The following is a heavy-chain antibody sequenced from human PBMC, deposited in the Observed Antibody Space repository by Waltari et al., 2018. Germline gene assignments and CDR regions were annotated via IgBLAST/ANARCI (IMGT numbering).Heavy chain of an antibody. J-gene: IGHJ5*02. CDR2: MNPLSENT. CDR1: GSTLPTAA. CDR3: ATARVERRRGSWFDP. D-gene: IGHD3-16*01. V-gene: IGHV1-8*01. Sequence: QVQLVQSGAEVKEPGASVRVSCKSYGSTLPTAAINWVRQANGQGLEWMGWMNPLSENTGYAQKFQGRVIMTRDTSLTTAYMELSSLRFDDTAIYYCATARVERRRGSWFDPWGQGTLVTVSS.